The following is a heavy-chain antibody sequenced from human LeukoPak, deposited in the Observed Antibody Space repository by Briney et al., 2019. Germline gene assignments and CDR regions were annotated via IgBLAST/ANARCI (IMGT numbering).Heavy chain of an antibody. CDR2: ISAYNGST. Sequence: ASVKVSCKASGYTFTSYGISWVRQAPGQGLEWMGWISAYNGSTNYAQKLQGRVTMTTDTSTSTAYMELRSLRSDDTAVYYCARDLIEDSSSSSSGYWGQGTLVTFSS. D-gene: IGHD6-6*01. J-gene: IGHJ4*02. V-gene: IGHV1-18*01. CDR1: GYTFTSYG. CDR3: ARDLIEDSSSSSSGY.